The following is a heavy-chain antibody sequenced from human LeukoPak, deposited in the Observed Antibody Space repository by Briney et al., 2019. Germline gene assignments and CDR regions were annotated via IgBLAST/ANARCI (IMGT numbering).Heavy chain of an antibody. CDR3: ARELTAIDY. CDR2: IYTSGST. J-gene: IGHJ4*02. V-gene: IGHV4-4*07. Sequence: SETLSLTCAVYGGSFSGYYWSWIRQPAGKGLEWIGHIYTSGSTNYNPSLKSRVTMSVDTSKNQFSLKLSSVTAADTAVYYCARELTAIDYWGQGTLVTVSS. D-gene: IGHD5-18*01. CDR1: GGSFSGYY.